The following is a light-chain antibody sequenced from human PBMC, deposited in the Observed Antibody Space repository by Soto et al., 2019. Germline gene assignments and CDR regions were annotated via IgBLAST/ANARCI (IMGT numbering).Light chain of an antibody. J-gene: IGKJ1*01. V-gene: IGKV3-20*01. CDR3: HQYVSWT. Sequence: DIVLTQSPGTLSVSPGERATLSCRASQTISSNYLAWYQQKPGQPPSLLIYGTSSTATGIPDRFSGSGSGTDFTLTISRLEPEDSAIYYCHQYVSWTFGQGTKVEIK. CDR2: GTS. CDR1: QTISSNY.